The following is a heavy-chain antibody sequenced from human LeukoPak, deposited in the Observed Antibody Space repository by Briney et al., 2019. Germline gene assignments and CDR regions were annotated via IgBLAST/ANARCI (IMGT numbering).Heavy chain of an antibody. J-gene: IGHJ4*02. Sequence: SETLSLTCAVYGVSFSGYYWSWIRQPPGKGLEWIGEINHSGSTNYNPSLKSRVTISVDTSKNQFSLKLSSVTAADTAVYYCARGRGYYYDSSGYYYDLHYFDYWGQGTLVTVSS. CDR2: INHSGST. V-gene: IGHV4-34*01. CDR3: ARGRGYYYDSSGYYYDLHYFDY. CDR1: GVSFSGYY. D-gene: IGHD3-22*01.